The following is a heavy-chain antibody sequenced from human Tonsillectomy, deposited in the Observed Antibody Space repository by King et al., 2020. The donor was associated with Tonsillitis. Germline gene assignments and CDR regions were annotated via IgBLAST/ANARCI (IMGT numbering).Heavy chain of an antibody. CDR3: ARIGRYYPCFDY. J-gene: IGHJ4*02. V-gene: IGHV3-21*01. CDR2: ISSSSSYI. D-gene: IGHD1-26*01. CDR1: GFTFSSYS. Sequence: EVQLVESGGGLVKPGGSLRLSCAASGFTFSSYSMNWVRQAPGKGLEWVSSISSSSSYIYYADSVKGRFTISRDNAKNSLYLQMNSLRAEDTAVYYCARIGRYYPCFDYWGQGTLVTVSS.